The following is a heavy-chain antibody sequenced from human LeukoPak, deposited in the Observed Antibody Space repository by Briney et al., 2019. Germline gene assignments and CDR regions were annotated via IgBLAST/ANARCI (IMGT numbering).Heavy chain of an antibody. J-gene: IGHJ6*02. D-gene: IGHD6-6*01. V-gene: IGHV3-74*01. CDR3: ARVIAARPAAGSGVYYYYYGMDV. Sequence: GGSLRLSCAASGFTFSSYWMHWVRQAPGKGLVWVSRINSDGSSTSYADSVKGRVTISRDNAKNTLYLQMNSLRAEDTAVYYCARVIAARPAAGSGVYYYYYGMDVWGQGTTVTVSS. CDR1: GFTFSSYW. CDR2: INSDGSST.